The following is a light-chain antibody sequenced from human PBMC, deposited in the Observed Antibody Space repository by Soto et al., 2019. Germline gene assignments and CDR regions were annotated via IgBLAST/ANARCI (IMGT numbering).Light chain of an antibody. J-gene: IGKJ3*01. CDR2: AAS. Sequence: DIQMTQSPPSLSASVGDRVTITCRASQSISSYLNWYQQKLGKVPKLLIYAASSLQSGAPSRFSGSGSGTDFTLTISSLQPEDFATYYCQQSYRTPYTFGPGTKVDIK. V-gene: IGKV1-39*01. CDR3: QQSYRTPYT. CDR1: QSISSY.